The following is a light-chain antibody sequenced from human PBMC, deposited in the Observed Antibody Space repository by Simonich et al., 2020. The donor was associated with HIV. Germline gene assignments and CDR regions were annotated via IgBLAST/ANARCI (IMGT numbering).Light chain of an antibody. V-gene: IGKV3-15*01. CDR3: QQRSNWPLT. CDR1: QSVSSN. CDR2: GTS. J-gene: IGKJ4*01. Sequence: EILMTQSPATLSVSPGERATLSCRASQSVSSNLAWYQRKPGHAPRLVIYGTSTRATGIPARFSGSGSGTEFTLTISSLEPEDFAVYYCQQRSNWPLTFGGGTKVEIK.